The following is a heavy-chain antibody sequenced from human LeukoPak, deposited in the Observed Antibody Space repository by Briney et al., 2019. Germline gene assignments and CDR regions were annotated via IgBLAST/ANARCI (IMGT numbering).Heavy chain of an antibody. CDR1: GSTFDDYA. D-gene: IGHD1-26*01. V-gene: IGHV3-9*01. J-gene: IGHJ3*02. CDR3: AKASRYSGSYGAFDI. CDR2: ISWNSGSI. Sequence: PGRSLRLSCAASGSTFDDYAMHWVRQAPGKGLEWVSGISWNSGSIGYADSVKGRFTISRDNAKNSLYLQMNSLRAEDTALYYRAKASRYSGSYGAFDIWGQGTMVTVSS.